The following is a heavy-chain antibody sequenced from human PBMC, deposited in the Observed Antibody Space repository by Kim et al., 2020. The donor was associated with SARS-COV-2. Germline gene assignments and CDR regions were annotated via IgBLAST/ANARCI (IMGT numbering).Heavy chain of an antibody. V-gene: IGHV1-69*13. J-gene: IGHJ4*02. Sequence: SVKVSCKASGGTFSSYAISWVRQAPGQGLEWMGGIIPIFGTANYAQKFQGRVTITADESTSTAYMELSSLRSEDTAVYYCASHYYDSSGYCLNWGQGTLVTVSS. CDR3: ASHYYDSSGYCLN. CDR2: IIPIFGTA. CDR1: GGTFSSYA. D-gene: IGHD3-22*01.